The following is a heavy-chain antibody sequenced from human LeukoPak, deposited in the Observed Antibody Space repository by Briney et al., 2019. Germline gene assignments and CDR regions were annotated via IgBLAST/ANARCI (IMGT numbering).Heavy chain of an antibody. D-gene: IGHD1-26*01. CDR2: IYPGDSDT. CDR3: ARLIVGASHLGGPEFDY. CDR1: GYSFSSYW. J-gene: IGHJ4*02. V-gene: IGHV5-51*01. Sequence: GESLKISCKGSGYSFSSYWIGWVRQMPGKGLEWMGIIYPGDSDTRYSPSFQGQVTISADKSISTAYLQWSSLKASDTAMYYCARLIVGASHLGGPEFDYWGQGTLVTVSS.